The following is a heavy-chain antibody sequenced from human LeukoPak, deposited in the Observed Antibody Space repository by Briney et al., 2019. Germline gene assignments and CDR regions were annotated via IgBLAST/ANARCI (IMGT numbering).Heavy chain of an antibody. CDR3: ARADSNIAARRIGFDY. CDR1: GFTFSSYE. D-gene: IGHD6-6*01. V-gene: IGHV3-21*01. Sequence: GRSLRLSCAASGFTFSSYEMNWVRQAPGKGLEWVSSISGSSSYIYYADSVKGRFTISRDNAKNSLYLQMNSLRAGDTALYYCARADSNIAARRIGFDYWGQGTLVTVSS. CDR2: ISGSSSYI. J-gene: IGHJ4*02.